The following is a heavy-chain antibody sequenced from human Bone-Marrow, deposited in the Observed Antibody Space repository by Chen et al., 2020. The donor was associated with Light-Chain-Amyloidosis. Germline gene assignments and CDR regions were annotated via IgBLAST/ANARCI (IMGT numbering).Heavy chain of an antibody. Sequence: QLQLQESGPGLVKPSETLSLTCTVSDGSINSGDYYWGWLRQSPGKGLEWIGSIYYSGAAFYNPSLRSRVPISLDTSKNLLSLRLTSVTAADTAVYYCSIRIAVPGANEETWGQGTLVTVSS. CDR3: SIRIAVPGANEET. J-gene: IGHJ5*02. CDR1: DGSINSGDYY. V-gene: IGHV4-39*02. D-gene: IGHD6-19*01. CDR2: IYYSGAA.